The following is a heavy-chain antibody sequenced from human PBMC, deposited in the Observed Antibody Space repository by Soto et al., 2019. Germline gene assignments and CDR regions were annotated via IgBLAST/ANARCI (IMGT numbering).Heavy chain of an antibody. CDR3: AGDLGDHDAFDV. D-gene: IGHD2-21*01. CDR2: INAGNGNT. J-gene: IGHJ3*01. V-gene: IGHV1-3*01. Sequence: ASVKVSCKASGFTFTSHAMHWVRQAPGQRLEWMGWINAGNGNTRYLQRLQGRVTISRDTSARTAYMELSSLISEDTAVYYCAGDLGDHDAFDVWGQGTMVTVSS. CDR1: GFTFTSHA.